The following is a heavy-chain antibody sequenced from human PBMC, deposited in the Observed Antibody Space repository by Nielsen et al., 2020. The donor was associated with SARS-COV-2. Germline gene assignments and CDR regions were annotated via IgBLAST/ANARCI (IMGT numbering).Heavy chain of an antibody. CDR2: ISGSGGST. D-gene: IGHD6-13*01. CDR1: GFTFSSYA. J-gene: IGHJ3*02. V-gene: IGHV3-23*01. Sequence: GESLKISCAAPGFTFSSYAMSWVRQAPGKGLEWVSAISGSGGSTYYADSVKGRFTISRDNSKNILYLEMSRLRPEDTAKYYCVNCRTSWLDDDLDDIWGQGTMVTVS. CDR3: VNCRTSWLDDDLDDI.